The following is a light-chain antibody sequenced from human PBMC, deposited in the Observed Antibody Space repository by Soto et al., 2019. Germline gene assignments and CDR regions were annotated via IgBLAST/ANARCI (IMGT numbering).Light chain of an antibody. CDR2: RVS. J-gene: IGLJ3*02. Sequence: SYELTQPLSVSVALGQTARITCGGNNIGSKKVHGYQQKPGQAPVLVIYRVSNRPSGIPERFSGSNSGNTATLTISRAQAGDEADYYCRVWDSSTARVFGGGTKLTVL. V-gene: IGLV3-9*01. CDR1: NIGSKK. CDR3: RVWDSSTARV.